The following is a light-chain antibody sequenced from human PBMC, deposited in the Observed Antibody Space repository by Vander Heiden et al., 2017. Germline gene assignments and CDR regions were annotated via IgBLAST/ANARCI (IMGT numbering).Light chain of an antibody. CDR2: AAS. J-gene: IGKJ3*01. V-gene: IGKV1-39*01. CDR1: QSISSY. Sequence: DIQMTQSPSSLSASVGDRVTITCPASQSISSYLNWYQQKPGKAPKLLIYAASSLQSGVPSRFSGSGSGTDFTLTISSLQPEDFATYYCQQSDSTPFTFGPETKVDI. CDR3: QQSDSTPFT.